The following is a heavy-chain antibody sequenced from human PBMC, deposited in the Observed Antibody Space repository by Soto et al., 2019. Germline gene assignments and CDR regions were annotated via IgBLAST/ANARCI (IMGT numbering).Heavy chain of an antibody. J-gene: IGHJ6*01. V-gene: IGHV3-30*18. Sequence: PPGGSLRLSCAASGFTFSNYGMHWVRQAPGKGLEWVAVISNDGINKNYADSVKGRLTISRDNSRNTLYLQMNSLRAEDTAVYYCAKYCSGWPAHYYYNGMDVWGQATTVTVS. CDR3: AKYCSGWPAHYYYNGMDV. CDR1: GFTFSNYG. CDR2: ISNDGINK. D-gene: IGHD6-19*01.